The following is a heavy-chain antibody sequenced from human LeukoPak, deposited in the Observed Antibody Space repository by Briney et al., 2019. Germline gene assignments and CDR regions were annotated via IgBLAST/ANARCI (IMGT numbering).Heavy chain of an antibody. V-gene: IGHV1-46*01. CDR2: ISPSGGST. D-gene: IGHD4-17*01. CDR3: ARDSADYGDYDY. J-gene: IGHJ4*02. Sequence: ASVKVSCKASGYTFTSYFMHWVRQAPGQGLDLMGIISPSGGSTSYAQKCQGRVTMTRDTSTSTVYMELSSLRSEDTAVYYCARDSADYGDYDYWGQGTLVTVSS. CDR1: GYTFTSYF.